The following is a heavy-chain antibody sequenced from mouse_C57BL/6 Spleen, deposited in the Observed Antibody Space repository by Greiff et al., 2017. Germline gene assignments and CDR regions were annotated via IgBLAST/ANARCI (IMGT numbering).Heavy chain of an antibody. J-gene: IGHJ2*01. CDR3: TRERGSFDY. D-gene: IGHD1-1*01. CDR2: IDPETGGT. Sequence: VQLQQSGAELVRPGASVTLSCKASGYTFTDYEMHWVKQTPVHGLEWNGAIDPETGGTAYNQKFKGKAILTADKSSSTAYMELRSLTSEDSAVYYCTRERGSFDYWGQGTTLTVSS. CDR1: GYTFTDYE. V-gene: IGHV1-15*01.